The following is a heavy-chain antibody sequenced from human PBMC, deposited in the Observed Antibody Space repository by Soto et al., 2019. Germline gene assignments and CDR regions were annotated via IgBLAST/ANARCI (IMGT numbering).Heavy chain of an antibody. CDR3: ARAQAPRGYSYGAWVAAFDI. V-gene: IGHV3-48*01. CDR1: GFTYSSYS. Sequence: QPGGSLRLSCAASGFTYSSYSMNWVRQAPGKGPEWISYISSNGRTIYYTDSVKGRFTISRENAKNSLYLQMNSLRAGDTAVYYCARAQAPRGYSYGAWVAAFDIWGQGTMVTVSS. CDR2: ISSNGRTI. D-gene: IGHD5-18*01. J-gene: IGHJ3*02.